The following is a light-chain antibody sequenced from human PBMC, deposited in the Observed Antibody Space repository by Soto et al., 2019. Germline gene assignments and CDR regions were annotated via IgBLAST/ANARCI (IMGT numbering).Light chain of an antibody. CDR1: QSFSNSY. CDR3: QQYGSSLTWT. Sequence: EIVLTQSPGTLSLSPGERATLSCRASQSFSNSYLAWYQQKPGQAPRLLIYGASSRATGIPDRFSGSGSGTDFTLTISRVEPEDFAVYFCQQYGSSLTWTFGQGTKVDIK. V-gene: IGKV3-20*01. J-gene: IGKJ1*01. CDR2: GAS.